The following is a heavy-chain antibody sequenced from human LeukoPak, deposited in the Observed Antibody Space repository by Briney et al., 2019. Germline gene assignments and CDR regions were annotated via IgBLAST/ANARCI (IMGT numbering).Heavy chain of an antibody. CDR2: ISPNGGVT. Sequence: ASVKVSCKTSGYTFTNYFLHWVRQAPGQGLEWMGWISPNGGVTKYTQKFQGRVTMTRDTSISTAYMELTSLTSDDTAVYYCPSLKDGYNFHHWGQGTLVTVSS. D-gene: IGHD5-24*01. CDR1: GYTFTNYF. V-gene: IGHV1-2*02. J-gene: IGHJ4*02. CDR3: PSLKDGYNFHH.